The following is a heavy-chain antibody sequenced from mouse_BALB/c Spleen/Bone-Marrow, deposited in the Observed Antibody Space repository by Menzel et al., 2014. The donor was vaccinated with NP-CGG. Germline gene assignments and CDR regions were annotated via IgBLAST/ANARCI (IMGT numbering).Heavy chain of an antibody. CDR1: GYAFSSYW. D-gene: IGHD1-1*01. V-gene: IGHV1-80*01. Sequence: VKLMESGAELVRPGSSVKISCKASGYAFSSYWVNWVKQRPGQGLEWIGQIYPGDGDTNYNGKFKGKATLTADKSSSTAYMQLSSLTSEDSAVYFCARRGYYYGSSYVDYWGQGTTLTVSS. J-gene: IGHJ2*01. CDR3: ARRGYYYGSSYVDY. CDR2: IYPGDGDT.